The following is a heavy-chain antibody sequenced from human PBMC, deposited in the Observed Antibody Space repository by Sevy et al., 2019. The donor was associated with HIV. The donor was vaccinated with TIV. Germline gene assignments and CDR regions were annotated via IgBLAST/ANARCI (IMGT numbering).Heavy chain of an antibody. CDR2: ISYDGNYR. CDR3: AKNRPPGGSYFSRHAMDV. V-gene: IGHV3-30*18. CDR1: GFTFSTYD. Sequence: GGSLRLSCAASGFTFSTYDIHWVRQALGKGLEWVAIISYDGNYREYVDSVRGRFSMSRDNSKNTVYLQMNGLSIEDTAVYYCAKNRPPGGSYFSRHAMDVWGRGTTVTVSS. J-gene: IGHJ6*02. D-gene: IGHD3-16*01.